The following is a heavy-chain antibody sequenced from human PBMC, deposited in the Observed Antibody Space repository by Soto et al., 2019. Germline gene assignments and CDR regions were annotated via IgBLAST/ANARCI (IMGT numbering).Heavy chain of an antibody. CDR1: GGSISSPNW. CDR3: AREGFDHRTDY. V-gene: IGHV4-4*02. Sequence: QVQLQESGPGLVKPSETLSLTCAVSGGSISSPNWWSWYRQPPGKGLEWIGEMYPSGSSNRNPSLNSRVTISLDTYKNHFSLRLTSLTASDTAMYYCAREGFDHRTDYWGQGIPCTVSS. J-gene: IGHJ4*02. CDR2: MYPSGSS.